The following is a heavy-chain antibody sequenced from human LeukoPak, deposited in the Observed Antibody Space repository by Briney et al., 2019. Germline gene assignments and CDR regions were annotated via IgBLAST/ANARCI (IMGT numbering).Heavy chain of an antibody. V-gene: IGHV3-23*01. CDR3: AKESQTYYDIMTGYPNYYFDY. J-gene: IGHJ4*02. CDR1: GFTFSEYA. D-gene: IGHD3-9*01. Sequence: GGSLRLSWAASGFTFSEYALVWVRQAPGKGLEWVSASSSGGANTLYADAVKGRFTISRDNSKNTLYLEMSSLRSDDTAVYYCAKESQTYYDIMTGYPNYYFDYWGQGTLVTVSS. CDR2: SSSGGANT.